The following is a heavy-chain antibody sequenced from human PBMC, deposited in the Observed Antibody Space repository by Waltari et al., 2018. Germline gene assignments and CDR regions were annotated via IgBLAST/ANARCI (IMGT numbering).Heavy chain of an antibody. CDR1: GLRFSNYW. V-gene: IGHV3-74*03. D-gene: IGHD3-10*01. CDR3: ARLAPRTYRSPVPGRHYYYGMDV. J-gene: IGHJ6*02. CDR2: ISNDETTL. Sequence: EEQLLESGGGLVQPGDSLRLSCAASGLRFSNYWMNWVRPAPGKGLVWVARISNDETTLTYADSVKGRFTISRDNAKNTVYLQMKRLRADDTAVYYCARLAPRTYRSPVPGRHYYYGMDVWGQGTTVTVSS.